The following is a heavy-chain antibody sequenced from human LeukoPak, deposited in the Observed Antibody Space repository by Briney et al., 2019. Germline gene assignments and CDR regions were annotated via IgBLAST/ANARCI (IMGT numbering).Heavy chain of an antibody. D-gene: IGHD5-18*01. CDR2: IRYDGSNK. J-gene: IGHJ4*02. CDR3: AREIGPIQLHLWGSAFDS. Sequence: GGSLRLSCAASGFTFSSYGMHWVRQAPGKGLEWVAFIRYDGSNKYYADSVKGRFTISRDNSKNTLYLQINSLRAEDTAVYYCAREIGPIQLHLWGSAFDSWGQGTLVTVSS. V-gene: IGHV3-30*02. CDR1: GFTFSSYG.